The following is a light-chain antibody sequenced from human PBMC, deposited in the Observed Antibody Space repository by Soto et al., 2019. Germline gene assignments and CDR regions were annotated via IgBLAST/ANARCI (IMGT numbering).Light chain of an antibody. CDR1: QSVSSSS. CDR3: QQYGSSPRT. Sequence: DNVLTQSPGTLSLSPGGRATLSCRASQSVSSSSLAWYQQKAGQAPRLLMYGVSSRATGIPDRFSGSGSGTDFTLTISRLEPEDFAVYYCQQYGSSPRTFGQGTKVDIK. J-gene: IGKJ1*01. V-gene: IGKV3-20*01. CDR2: GVS.